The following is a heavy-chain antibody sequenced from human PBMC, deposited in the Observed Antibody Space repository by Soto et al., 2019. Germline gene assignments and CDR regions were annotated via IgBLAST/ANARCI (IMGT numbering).Heavy chain of an antibody. CDR3: ARVGSSYSYYFDY. Sequence: GASVKVSWKASGGTFSSYAISWVRQAPGQGLEWMGGIIPIFGTANYAQKFQGRVTITADESTSTAYMELSSLRSEDTAVYCCARVGSSYSYYFDYWGQGTLVTVAS. D-gene: IGHD6-13*01. V-gene: IGHV1-69*13. J-gene: IGHJ4*02. CDR2: IIPIFGTA. CDR1: GGTFSSYA.